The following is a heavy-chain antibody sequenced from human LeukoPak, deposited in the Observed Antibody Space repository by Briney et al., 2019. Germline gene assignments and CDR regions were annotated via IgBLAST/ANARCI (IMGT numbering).Heavy chain of an antibody. Sequence: GGSLRLSCAGSGFSFSSYPMHWIRQAPGKGLEYVSGIGKSGGSTYYANSVKGRFTISRDNSKNTLDLQMSSLRPEDTAVYYCVSDRETQEQIWGPGTLVTVSS. CDR3: VSDRETQEQI. J-gene: IGHJ3*02. CDR1: GFSFSSYP. D-gene: IGHD1-26*01. V-gene: IGHV3-64*01. CDR2: IGKSGGST.